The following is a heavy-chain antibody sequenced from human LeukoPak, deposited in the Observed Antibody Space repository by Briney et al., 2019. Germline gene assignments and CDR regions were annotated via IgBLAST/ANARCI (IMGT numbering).Heavy chain of an antibody. CDR2: ISSSSSYI. Sequence: GGSLRLSCAASGFTFSSYSMNWVRQAPGKGLEWVSFISSSSSYIYYADSVKGRFTISRDNAKKSLHLQMNSLRAEDTAVYYCAELGITMIGGVWGKGTTVTISS. D-gene: IGHD3-10*02. V-gene: IGHV3-21*01. J-gene: IGHJ6*04. CDR3: AELGITMIGGV. CDR1: GFTFSSYS.